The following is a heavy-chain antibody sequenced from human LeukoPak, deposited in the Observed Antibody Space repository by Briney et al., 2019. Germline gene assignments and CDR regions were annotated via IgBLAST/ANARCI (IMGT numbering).Heavy chain of an antibody. J-gene: IGHJ5*02. V-gene: IGHV1-18*01. Sequence: ASVKVSCKASGYTFTSYGISWVRQAPGQGLEWMGWIGAYNGNTNYAQKLQGRVTMTTDTSTSTAYMELRSLRSDDTAVYYCAGYHCSSTSCYAGWFDPWGQGTLVTVSS. CDR2: IGAYNGNT. CDR3: AGYHCSSTSCYAGWFDP. CDR1: GYTFTSYG. D-gene: IGHD2-2*01.